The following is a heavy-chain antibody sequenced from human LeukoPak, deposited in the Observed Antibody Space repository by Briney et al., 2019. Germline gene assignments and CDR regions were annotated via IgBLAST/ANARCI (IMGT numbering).Heavy chain of an antibody. CDR3: AKDKYSSSSYALFDY. D-gene: IGHD6-6*01. J-gene: IGHJ4*02. CDR1: GFTFDDYA. Sequence: PGGSLRLSCAASGFTFDDYAMHWVRQAPGKGLEWVSGISWNSGSIAYADSVNGRFTISRDNAKNSLYLQMNSLRAEDTALYYCAKDKYSSSSYALFDYWGQGTLVTVSS. V-gene: IGHV3-9*01. CDR2: ISWNSGSI.